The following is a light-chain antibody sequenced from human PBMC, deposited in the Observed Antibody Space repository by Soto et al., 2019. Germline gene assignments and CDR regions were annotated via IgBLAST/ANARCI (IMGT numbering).Light chain of an antibody. CDR3: CSFAGSSTFYG. Sequence: QSVLTQPASVSGSPGQSITISCTGTSSDVGSSNLVSWYQQYPGKAPKLIIYEGSRRPSGVSGRFSGSKSGNTASLTISGLQAEDEADYYCCSFAGSSTFYGFGTGTKVTVL. V-gene: IGLV2-23*01. CDR1: SSDVGSSNL. J-gene: IGLJ1*01. CDR2: EGS.